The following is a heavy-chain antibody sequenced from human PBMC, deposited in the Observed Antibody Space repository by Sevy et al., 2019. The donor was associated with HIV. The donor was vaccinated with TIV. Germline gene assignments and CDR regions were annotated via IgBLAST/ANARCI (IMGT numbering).Heavy chain of an antibody. D-gene: IGHD2-8*01. J-gene: IGHJ4*02. Sequence: GGSLRLSCAASGFTFSSYAMNWVRPAPGKGLEWISSINAISSNIYDADSVKGRFTISRDNAENSLYLQMNSVRAEDTAVYYCARDLFSGGNAVYGYWGQGTLVTVSS. V-gene: IGHV3-21*01. CDR3: ARDLFSGGNAVYGY. CDR2: INAISSNI. CDR1: GFTFSSYA.